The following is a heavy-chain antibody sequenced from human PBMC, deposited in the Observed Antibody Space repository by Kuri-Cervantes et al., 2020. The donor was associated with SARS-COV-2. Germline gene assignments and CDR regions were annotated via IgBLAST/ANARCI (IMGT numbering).Heavy chain of an antibody. CDR1: GGSFSGYY. Sequence: SETLSLTCAVYGGSFSGYYWSWIRQPPGKGLEWIGEINHSGSTNYNPSLKSRVTMSVDTSKNQFSLKLNSVTAADTAVYYCTRKGYYESSAYSFDYWGQGNQV. CDR2: INHSGST. CDR3: TRKGYYESSAYSFDY. J-gene: IGHJ4*02. V-gene: IGHV4-34*01. D-gene: IGHD3-22*01.